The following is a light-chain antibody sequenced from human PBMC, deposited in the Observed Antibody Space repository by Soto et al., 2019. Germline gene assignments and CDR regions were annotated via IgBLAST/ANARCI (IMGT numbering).Light chain of an antibody. V-gene: IGKV1-39*01. Sequence: DIQMTQSPSSLSASVGDRVTITCRASQSISTYLNWYQQKPGKAPRLLIYGASSLQSGVPSRFSGSGSGTDFTLTISSLQPEDFATYYCQQSHSAPWTFGQGTKVDIK. CDR1: QSISTY. J-gene: IGKJ1*01. CDR3: QQSHSAPWT. CDR2: GAS.